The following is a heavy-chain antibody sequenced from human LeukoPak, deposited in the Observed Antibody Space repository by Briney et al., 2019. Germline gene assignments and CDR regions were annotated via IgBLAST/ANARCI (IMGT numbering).Heavy chain of an antibody. CDR2: IYYSGST. D-gene: IGHD6-19*01. CDR1: GGSISSYY. CDR3: ARGDSSGWYPSDY. Sequence: SETLSLTCTVSGGSISSYYWSWIRQPPGKGLEWIGYIYYSGSTNYNPSLKSRVTISVDTSKNQFSLKLSSVTAADTAVYYCARGDSSGWYPSDYWGQGTLVTVSS. V-gene: IGHV4-59*01. J-gene: IGHJ4*02.